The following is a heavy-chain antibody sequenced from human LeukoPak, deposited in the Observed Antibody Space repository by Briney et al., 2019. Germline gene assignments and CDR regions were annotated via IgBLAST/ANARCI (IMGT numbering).Heavy chain of an antibody. Sequence: GGSLRLSCAASGFTFSSYAMSWVRQAPGKGLEWVSAISGSGGSTYYADSVKGRFTISRDNSKNTLYLQMNSLRDEDAAVYYCAKVVGRYGDPRFDCWGQGTLVTVSS. CDR3: AKVVGRYGDPRFDC. CDR1: GFTFSSYA. J-gene: IGHJ4*02. D-gene: IGHD4-17*01. CDR2: ISGSGGST. V-gene: IGHV3-23*01.